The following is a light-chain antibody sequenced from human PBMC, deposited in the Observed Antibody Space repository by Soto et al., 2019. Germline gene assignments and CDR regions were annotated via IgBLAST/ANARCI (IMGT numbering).Light chain of an antibody. Sequence: QSALTQPPSASGAPGQRVTISCSGSTSTIGGNTLNWYQHLPGAAPKLLIYGDNQRPSGVPDRFSGSKSGTSASLTIIGLQSEDEAEYYCAAWDDSLRVRVFGGGTKLTVL. J-gene: IGLJ3*02. V-gene: IGLV1-44*01. CDR1: TSTIGGNT. CDR3: AAWDDSLRVRV. CDR2: GDN.